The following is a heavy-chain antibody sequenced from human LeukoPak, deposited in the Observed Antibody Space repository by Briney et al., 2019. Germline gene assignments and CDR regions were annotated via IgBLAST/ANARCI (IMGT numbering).Heavy chain of an antibody. D-gene: IGHD2-21*01. Sequence: PSETLSLTCTVSGDSIRSGTYYWGWIRQPPGKGLEWIGSIYFSGSTYDNPSLKSRVTMSVDTSKNQFSLKLSSVTAADTAVYYCARGPDRGYCAGSSCWFDPWGQGTLVTVSS. CDR3: ARGPDRGYCAGSSCWFDP. V-gene: IGHV4-39*07. CDR2: IYFSGST. J-gene: IGHJ5*02. CDR1: GDSIRSGTYY.